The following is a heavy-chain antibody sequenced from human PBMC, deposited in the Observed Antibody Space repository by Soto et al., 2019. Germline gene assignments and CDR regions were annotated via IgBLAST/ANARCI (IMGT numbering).Heavy chain of an antibody. CDR3: ARDLSSSWPRAPNWFDP. Sequence: SQTLSLTCAISGDSVSSNSAAWNWIRQSPSRGLEWLGRTYYRSKWYNDYAVSVKSRITINPDTSKNQFSLKLNSVTPEDTAVYYCARDLSSSWPRAPNWFDPWGQGTLVTVSS. CDR2: TYYRSKWYN. D-gene: IGHD6-13*01. CDR1: GDSVSSNSAA. J-gene: IGHJ5*02. V-gene: IGHV6-1*01.